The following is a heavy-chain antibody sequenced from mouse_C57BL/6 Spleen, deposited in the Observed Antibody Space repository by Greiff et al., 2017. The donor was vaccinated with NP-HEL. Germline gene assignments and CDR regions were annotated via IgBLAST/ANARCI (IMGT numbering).Heavy chain of an antibody. CDR1: GYTFTSYW. CDR3: ARSGGNYPGWFAY. CDR2: IYPGSGST. J-gene: IGHJ3*01. V-gene: IGHV1-55*01. Sequence: VQLQQPGAELVKPGASVKMSCTASGYTFTSYWITWVKQRPGQGLEWIGDIYPGSGSTNYNEKFKSKATLTVDTASSTAYMQLSSLTSEDSAFYYCARSGGNYPGWFAYGGQGTLVTVSA. D-gene: IGHD2-1*01.